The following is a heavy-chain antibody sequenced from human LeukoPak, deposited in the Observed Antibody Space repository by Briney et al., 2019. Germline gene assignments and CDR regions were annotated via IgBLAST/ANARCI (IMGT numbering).Heavy chain of an antibody. CDR2: INHSGST. CDR1: GGSFSGYY. Sequence: SETLSLTCAVYGGSFSGYYWSWIRQPPGKGLEWIGEINHSGSTNYNPSLKSRVTISVDTSKNQFSLKLSSVTAADTAVYYCARGSSDFWSLAYYYGMDVWGRGTTVTVSS. J-gene: IGHJ6*02. V-gene: IGHV4-34*01. D-gene: IGHD3-3*01. CDR3: ARGSSDFWSLAYYYGMDV.